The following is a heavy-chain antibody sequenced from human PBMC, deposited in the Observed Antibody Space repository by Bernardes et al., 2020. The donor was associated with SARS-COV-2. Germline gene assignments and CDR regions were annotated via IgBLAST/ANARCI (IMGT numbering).Heavy chain of an antibody. Sequence: GGSLRLSCVASGFTFSKNAMTWVRQVPGKGLEWVSAISAIGGSTYYAESVKGRFTISRDNSRNTLYLEMNSLRAEDTAVYYCSKNAKYSSLSMEVWGQGTTVTVS. CDR2: ISAIGGST. J-gene: IGHJ6*02. V-gene: IGHV3-23*01. CDR3: SKNAKYSSLSMEV. CDR1: GFTFSKNA. D-gene: IGHD6-6*01.